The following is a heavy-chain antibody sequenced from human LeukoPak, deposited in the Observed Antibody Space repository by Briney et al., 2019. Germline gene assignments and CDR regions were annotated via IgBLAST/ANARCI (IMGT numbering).Heavy chain of an antibody. Sequence: ASVKVSCKASGYIFTGYYMHWVRQAPGQGLEWVGRINPNSGGTNYAQKFQGRVTMTRDTSISTAYMELSRLRSDDTAVYYCAVTYYYDSSGYYYGLAFDYWGQGTLVTVSS. D-gene: IGHD3-22*01. V-gene: IGHV1-2*06. CDR1: GYIFTGYY. CDR3: AVTYYYDSSGYYYGLAFDY. J-gene: IGHJ4*02. CDR2: INPNSGGT.